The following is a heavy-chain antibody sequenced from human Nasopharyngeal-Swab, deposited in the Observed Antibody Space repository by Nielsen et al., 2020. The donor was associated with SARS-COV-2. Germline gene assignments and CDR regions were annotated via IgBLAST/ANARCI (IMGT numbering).Heavy chain of an antibody. Sequence: SETLPLTCAVYGGSFSGYYWSWIRQPPGKGLAWIGEINQSGSTNYNPSLKSRVTISVDTSKNQFSLKLSSVTAADTAVYYCARGRDIVVVPAAGVAFDYWGQGTLVTVSS. CDR2: INQSGST. CDR1: GGSFSGYY. CDR3: ARGRDIVVVPAAGVAFDY. J-gene: IGHJ4*02. D-gene: IGHD2-2*01. V-gene: IGHV4-34*01.